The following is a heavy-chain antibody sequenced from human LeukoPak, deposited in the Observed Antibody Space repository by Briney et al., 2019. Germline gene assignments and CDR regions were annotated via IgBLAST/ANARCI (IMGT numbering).Heavy chain of an antibody. Sequence: PWETLSLTCTVSGGSISSSSYYWGWIRQPPGKGLEWIGSIYYSGSTYYNPSLKSRVTISVDTSKNQFSLKLSSVTAADTAVYYCARHVDSSLGGVIVVVPAASGWGAFDIWGQGTMVTVSS. J-gene: IGHJ3*02. D-gene: IGHD2-2*01. V-gene: IGHV4-39*01. CDR1: GGSISSSSYY. CDR3: ARHVDSSLGGVIVVVPAASGWGAFDI. CDR2: IYYSGST.